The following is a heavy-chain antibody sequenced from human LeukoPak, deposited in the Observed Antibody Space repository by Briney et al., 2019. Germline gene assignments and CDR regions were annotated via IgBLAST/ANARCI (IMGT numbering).Heavy chain of an antibody. J-gene: IGHJ3*02. CDR1: GGSISSGGYY. CDR2: IYYSGST. V-gene: IGHV4-31*03. CDR3: ARGEWGRAFDI. Sequence: SETLSLTCTVSGGSISSGGYYWSWIRQHPGKGLEWIGYIYYSGSTYYNPSLKSRVTISADTSKNQFSLRLSSVTAADTAVYYCARGEWGRAFDIWGQGTMVTVSS. D-gene: IGHD1-26*01.